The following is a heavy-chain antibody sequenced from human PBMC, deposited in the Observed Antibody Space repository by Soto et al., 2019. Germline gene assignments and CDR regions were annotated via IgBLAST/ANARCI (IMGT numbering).Heavy chain of an antibody. CDR3: AREDRDRETGRVTAAIAGRDV. CDR1: GGTFSRYS. V-gene: IGHV1-69*02. Sequence: QVQLVQSGAEVKKPGSSVKVSCKASGGTFSRYSITWVRQAPGHGLEWIGRIIPIFGIASYAQKFQGRVTTPADESQSTDYMELSSLRSDDPAVYYCAREDRDRETGRVTAAIAGRDVWGRGTTVTVSS. J-gene: IGHJ6*02. CDR2: IIPIFGIA. D-gene: IGHD2-2*01.